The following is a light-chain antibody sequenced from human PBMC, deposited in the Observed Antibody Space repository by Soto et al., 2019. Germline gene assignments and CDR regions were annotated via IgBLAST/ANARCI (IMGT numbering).Light chain of an antibody. CDR1: QSISSY. CDR2: AAS. V-gene: IGKV1-39*01. Sequence: DIQMTQYPSSLSSSVSERFTITCRASQSISSYLNWYQQKPGKAPKLLIYAASSLQSGVPSRFSGSGSGTDFTLTISSLQPEDFATYYCQQSYSTPWTFGQGTKVDIK. J-gene: IGKJ1*01. CDR3: QQSYSTPWT.